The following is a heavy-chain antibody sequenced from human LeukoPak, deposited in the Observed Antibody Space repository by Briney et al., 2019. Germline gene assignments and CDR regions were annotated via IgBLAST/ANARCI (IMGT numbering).Heavy chain of an antibody. Sequence: ASVNVSCKASVYTFTSYGVSWVGQAAGQGLEGMGWISAYNGNTNYAQKLQGRVIMTTDTYTNTAYMELRSLRSDDTAVYYCARGVSHYDILTALDYWGQGTPVTVSS. D-gene: IGHD3-9*01. CDR2: ISAYNGNT. CDR1: VYTFTSYG. CDR3: ARGVSHYDILTALDY. V-gene: IGHV1-18*04. J-gene: IGHJ4*02.